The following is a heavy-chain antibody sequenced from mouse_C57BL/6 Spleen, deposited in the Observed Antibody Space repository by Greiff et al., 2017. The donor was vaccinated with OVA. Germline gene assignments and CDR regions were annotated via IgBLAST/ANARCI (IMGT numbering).Heavy chain of an antibody. CDR3: AGGHWYFDF. CDR2: ISPGSGNT. V-gene: IGHV1-84*01. CDR1: GYTFTDYY. J-gene: IGHJ1*03. Sequence: VQLQQSGPELVKPGASVKISCKASGYTFTDYYINWVKQRPGQGLEWIGWISPGSGNTKYNEKFKGKATLTVDTSSSTAYMQLSSLTSEDSSVYFCAGGHWYFDFWGTGTTVTVSS.